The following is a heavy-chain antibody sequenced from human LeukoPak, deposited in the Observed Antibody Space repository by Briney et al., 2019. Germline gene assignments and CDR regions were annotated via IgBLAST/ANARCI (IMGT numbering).Heavy chain of an antibody. CDR1: GGSISGSSYY. CDR2: IYYSGST. J-gene: IGHJ5*02. Sequence: PSETLSLTCTVSGGSISGSSYYWGWIRQPPGKGLEWIGYIYYSGSTNYNPSLKSRVTISVDTSKNQFSLKLSSVTAADTAVYYCARVAVGVRGVSRNWFDPWGQGTLVTVSS. CDR3: ARVAVGVRGVSRNWFDP. V-gene: IGHV4-61*05. D-gene: IGHD3-10*01.